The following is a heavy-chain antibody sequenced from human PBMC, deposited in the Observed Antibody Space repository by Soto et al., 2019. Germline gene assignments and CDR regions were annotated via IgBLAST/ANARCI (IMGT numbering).Heavy chain of an antibody. CDR2: IWYDGSNK. J-gene: IGHJ4*02. CDR1: GFTFSTYG. CDR3: ASVGSGTRFDY. V-gene: IGHV3-33*01. Sequence: SGGSLRLSCAASGFTFSTYGMHWVRQAPGKGLEWVALIWYDGSNKYYADSVKGRFTISRDNSKNTLYLQMNSLRAEDTAVYYCASVGSGTRFDYWGQGTLVTVSS. D-gene: IGHD1-1*01.